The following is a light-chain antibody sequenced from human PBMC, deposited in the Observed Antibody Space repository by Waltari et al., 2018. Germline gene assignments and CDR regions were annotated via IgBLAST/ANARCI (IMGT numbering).Light chain of an antibody. V-gene: IGKV4-1*01. CDR2: WAS. CDR3: QQYYSTPYT. CDR1: QSVLYSSKNKNY. J-gene: IGKJ2*01. Sequence: DIVMTQSPDSLAVSLGEWATITCKSSQSVLYSSKNKNYLAWYQQKPGQPPKLLIYWASTRESGVPDRFSGSGSGTDFTLTIRSLQAEDVAVYYCQQYYSTPYTFGQGTKLEIK.